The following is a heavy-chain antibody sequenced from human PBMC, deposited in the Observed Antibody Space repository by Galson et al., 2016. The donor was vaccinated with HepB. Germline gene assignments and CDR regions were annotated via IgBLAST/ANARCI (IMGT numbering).Heavy chain of an antibody. D-gene: IGHD3-22*01. J-gene: IGHJ4*02. Sequence: SLRLSCAASGFTFDKYGMTWFRQAPGKGLEWVSTTCGRCGDMDYADSVRGRFTISRDNVKNSLYLQMNSLRDEDTAVYYCARVKINTYYYDNNEYYSLPFFDYWGQGTLVTVSS. V-gene: IGHV3-21*01. CDR3: ARVKINTYYYDNNEYYSLPFFDY. CDR2: TCGRCGDM. CDR1: GFTFDKYG.